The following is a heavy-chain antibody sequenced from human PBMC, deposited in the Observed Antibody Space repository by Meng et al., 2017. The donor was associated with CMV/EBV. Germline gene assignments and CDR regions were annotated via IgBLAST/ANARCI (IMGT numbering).Heavy chain of an antibody. D-gene: IGHD3-3*01. J-gene: IGHJ6*02. CDR1: GYTFTSYG. CDR3: ARTSDYDFWSGYSPHYYGMDV. Sequence: ASVKVSCKSSGYTFTSYGISWVRQAPGQGLEWMGWISAYNGNTNYPQKLQGRVNMTTDTSTSTAYMELRSLRSDDTAVYYCARTSDYDFWSGYSPHYYGMDVWGQGTTVTVSS. CDR2: ISAYNGNT. V-gene: IGHV1-18*01.